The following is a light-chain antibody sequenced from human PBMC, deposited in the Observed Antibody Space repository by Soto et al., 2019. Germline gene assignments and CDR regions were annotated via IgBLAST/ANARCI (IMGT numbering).Light chain of an antibody. CDR3: SSFSSSSTLYV. CDR2: EVS. V-gene: IGLV2-14*01. CDR1: SSDVGGHHY. Sequence: QSALTQPASVSGSPGQSITISCTGTSSDVGGHHYVSWYQQHPGKAPKVIIYEVSDRPSGVSHRFSGSKSGNTASLTISGLQAEDEADYYCSSFSSSSTLYVFGTGTKATVL. J-gene: IGLJ1*01.